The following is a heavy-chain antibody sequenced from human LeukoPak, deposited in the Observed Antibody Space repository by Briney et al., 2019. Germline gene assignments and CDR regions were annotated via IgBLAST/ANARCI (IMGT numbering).Heavy chain of an antibody. D-gene: IGHD2-21*02. V-gene: IGHV4-39*07. CDR3: ARLGRDSRWPWIGVDGMDV. Sequence: PSQTLSLTCTVSGGSISSGSYYWGWIRQPPGKGLEWIGSIYYSGSTYYNPSLKSRVTISVDTSKNQFSLKLSSVTAADTAVYYCARLGRDSRWPWIGVDGMDVWGQGTTVTVSS. CDR1: GGSISSGSYY. J-gene: IGHJ6*02. CDR2: IYYSGST.